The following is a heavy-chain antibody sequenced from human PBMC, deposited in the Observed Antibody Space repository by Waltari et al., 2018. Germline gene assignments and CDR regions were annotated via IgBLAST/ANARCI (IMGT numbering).Heavy chain of an antibody. V-gene: IGHV3-21*01. Sequence: EVQLVESGGGLVKPGGSLGLSCAASGFTFSSYSMNWVRQAPGKGLEWVSSISSSSSYIYYADSVKGRFTISRDNAKNSLYLQMNSLRAEDTAVYYCARVQRSGYYYYYMDVWGKGTTVTVSS. CDR1: GFTFSSYS. D-gene: IGHD3-10*01. CDR3: ARVQRSGYYYYYMDV. CDR2: ISSSSSYI. J-gene: IGHJ6*03.